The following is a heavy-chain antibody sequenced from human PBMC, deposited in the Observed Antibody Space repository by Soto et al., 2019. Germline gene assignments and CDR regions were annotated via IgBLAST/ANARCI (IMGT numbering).Heavy chain of an antibody. CDR1: GGSFGGYY. CDR3: ARGVDYYYYMDV. V-gene: IGHV4-34*01. Sequence: SETLSLTCAVYGGSFGGYYWSWIRQPPGKGLEWIGEINHSGSTNYNPSLKSRVTISVDTSKNQFSLKLSSVTAADTAVYYCARGVDYYYYMDVWGKGTTVTVSS. J-gene: IGHJ6*03. CDR2: INHSGST.